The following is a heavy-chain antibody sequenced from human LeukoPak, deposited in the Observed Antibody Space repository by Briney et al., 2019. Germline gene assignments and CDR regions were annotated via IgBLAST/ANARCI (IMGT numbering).Heavy chain of an antibody. J-gene: IGHJ3*02. CDR3: ARDATTPGAFDI. V-gene: IGHV4-59*01. D-gene: IGHD5-24*01. CDR2: IYYSGST. CDR1: GGSISSYY. Sequence: SETLSLTCTVSGGSISSYYWSWIRQPPGKGLEWIGYIYYSGSTNYNPSLKSRVTISVDTSKNQYSLKLSSVTAADTAVYYCARDATTPGAFDIWGQGTMVTVSS.